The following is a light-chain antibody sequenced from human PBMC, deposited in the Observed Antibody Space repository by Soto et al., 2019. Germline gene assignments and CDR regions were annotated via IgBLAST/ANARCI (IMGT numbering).Light chain of an antibody. Sequence: QSALTQPASVSGSPGQSITISCTGTSSDVGSYNFVSWYQQHPGKAPRLMIYEVSKRPSGVSNGFSGSKSGNTASLTISGLQAEDEADYYCCSYAGSYTYVLGTGTKVTVL. CDR3: CSYAGSYTYV. J-gene: IGLJ1*01. V-gene: IGLV2-23*02. CDR2: EVS. CDR1: SSDVGSYNF.